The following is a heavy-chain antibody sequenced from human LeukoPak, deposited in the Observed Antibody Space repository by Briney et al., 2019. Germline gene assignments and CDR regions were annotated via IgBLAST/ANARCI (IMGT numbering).Heavy chain of an antibody. V-gene: IGHV6-1*01. Sequence: SQTLSLTCALSGDSVSSNSAAWNWIRQSPSRGLEWLGRTYYRSKLYNDYAVSVKSRITINPDTSKNQFSLQLNSVTPEDTAVYYCAREGNIVAPLSSFDYWGQGTLVTVSS. CDR1: GDSVSSNSAA. CDR3: AREGNIVAPLSSFDY. J-gene: IGHJ4*02. D-gene: IGHD2-21*01. CDR2: TYYRSKLYN.